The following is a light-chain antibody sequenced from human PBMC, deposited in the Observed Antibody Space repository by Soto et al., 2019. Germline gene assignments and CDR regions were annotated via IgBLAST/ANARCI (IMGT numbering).Light chain of an antibody. V-gene: IGKV3-20*01. J-gene: IGKJ1*01. CDR1: QSISRASQSVSRY. CDR3: QQYGSSYPWT. Sequence: TQSPSTLSASVGDKVTITCRASQSISRASQSVSRYLAWYQQKPGQAPRLLIYGASSRATGIPDRFSGSGSGTDFTLTIRRLEPEDFAVYYCQQYGSSYPWTFGQGTKVDIK. CDR2: GAS.